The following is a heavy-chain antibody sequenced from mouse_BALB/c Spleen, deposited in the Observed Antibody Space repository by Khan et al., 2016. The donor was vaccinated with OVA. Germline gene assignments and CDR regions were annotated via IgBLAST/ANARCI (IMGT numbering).Heavy chain of an antibody. V-gene: IGHV5-6*01. CDR2: VSTGGHYT. CDR3: AGLAYYYDSEGLAY. D-gene: IGHD1-1*01. J-gene: IGHJ3*01. Sequence: EVELVESGGDVVKPGGSLNLSCAASGFTFSTYGMSWVRQTPDKRLEWVATVSTGGHYTYYPHTVKGRFTISRANAKNTLYLQMNSLKSEDTAMFYCAGLAYYYDSEGLAYWGQGTLVTVSA. CDR1: GFTFSTYG.